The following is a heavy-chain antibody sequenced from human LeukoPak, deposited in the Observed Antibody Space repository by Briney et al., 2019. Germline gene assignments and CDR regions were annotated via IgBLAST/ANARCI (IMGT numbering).Heavy chain of an antibody. J-gene: IGHJ5*02. CDR3: ARELGYSGYDTYNWFDP. Sequence: GASVKVSCKASGYTFTSHALHWVRQAPGQRLEWMGWIDAANGNTKYSQKFQGRVTITRDTSASTAYMDLSSLRSEDTAVYYCARELGYSGYDTYNWFDPWGQGTLVTVSS. V-gene: IGHV1-3*01. CDR1: GYTFTSHA. D-gene: IGHD5-12*01. CDR2: IDAANGNT.